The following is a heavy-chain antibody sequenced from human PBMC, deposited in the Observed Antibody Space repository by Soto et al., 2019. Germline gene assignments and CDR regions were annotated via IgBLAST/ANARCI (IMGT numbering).Heavy chain of an antibody. J-gene: IGHJ5*02. Sequence: GESLKISCRASGYIFVRNWIAWVRQMPGKGLEWMGIIFPGDSDTRYNPAFQGQVTISVDKSTNTAYLQWSRLKASDTAIYYCARISGSGSFYKRGWFDPWGQGTLVTVSS. CDR2: IFPGDSDT. CDR1: GYIFVRNW. D-gene: IGHD3-10*01. CDR3: ARISGSGSFYKRGWFDP. V-gene: IGHV5-51*01.